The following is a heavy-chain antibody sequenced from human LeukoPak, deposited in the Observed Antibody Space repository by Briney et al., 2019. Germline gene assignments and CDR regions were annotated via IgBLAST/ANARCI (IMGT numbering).Heavy chain of an antibody. CDR3: ARPGQLGEYTPYYFDY. Sequence: GESLKISCKGSGYSFTSYWIGWVRQMPGKGLEWMGIIYPVDSDTRYSPSFQGQVTISADRSISTAYLQWSSLKASDTAMYYCARPGQLGEYTPYYFDYWGQGTLVTVSS. D-gene: IGHD7-27*01. J-gene: IGHJ4*02. V-gene: IGHV5-51*01. CDR1: GYSFTSYW. CDR2: IYPVDSDT.